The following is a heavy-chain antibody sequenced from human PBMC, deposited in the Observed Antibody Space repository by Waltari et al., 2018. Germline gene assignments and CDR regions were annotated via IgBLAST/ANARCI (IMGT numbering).Heavy chain of an antibody. J-gene: IGHJ6*02. D-gene: IGHD3-16*01. V-gene: IGHV1-24*01. CDR1: GYTLTELS. CDR3: ATDGGYYYGMDV. Sequence: QVQLVQSGTEVKKPGASVKVSCKVSGYTLTELSMLWVRQAPGKGLEWMGGFDPEDGETIYAQKFQGRVTMTEDTSTDTAYMELSSLRSEDTAGYYCATDGGYYYGMDVWGQGTTVTVSS. CDR2: FDPEDGET.